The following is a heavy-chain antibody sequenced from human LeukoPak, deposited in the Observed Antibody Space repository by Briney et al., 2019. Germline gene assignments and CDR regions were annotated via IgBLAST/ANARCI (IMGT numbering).Heavy chain of an antibody. CDR1: GDSISNSDYY. Sequence: PSETLSLTCTVSGDSISNSDYYWGWIRQPPGKGLEWIGSMYYSGTTYYNPSLKGRLTISVDTSKNQFSLNLSFVTGADTAVYYCARAIPAATYRFDYWGQGTLVTVSS. CDR3: ARAIPAATYRFDY. V-gene: IGHV4-39*01. CDR2: MYYSGTT. J-gene: IGHJ4*02. D-gene: IGHD2-2*01.